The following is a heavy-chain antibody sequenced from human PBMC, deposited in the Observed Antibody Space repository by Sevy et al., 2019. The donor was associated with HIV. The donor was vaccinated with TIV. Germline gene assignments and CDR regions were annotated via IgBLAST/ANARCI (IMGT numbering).Heavy chain of an antibody. Sequence: GGSLRLSCAASGLTFSSYGMHWVRQAPGKGLEWVAFISYDGSNKYYADSVKGRFTISRDNSKNTLYLQMNSLRAEDTAVYYCAKETMDTAMAHYYYGMDVWGQWTTVTVSS. CDR1: GLTFSSYG. J-gene: IGHJ6*02. V-gene: IGHV3-30*18. CDR2: ISYDGSNK. CDR3: AKETMDTAMAHYYYGMDV. D-gene: IGHD5-18*01.